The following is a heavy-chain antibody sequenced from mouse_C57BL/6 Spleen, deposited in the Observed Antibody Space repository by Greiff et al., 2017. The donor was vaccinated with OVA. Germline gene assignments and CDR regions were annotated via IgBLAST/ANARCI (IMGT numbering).Heavy chain of an antibody. CDR3: TRFPSATVVARYLGD. V-gene: IGHV1-15*01. CDR1: GYTFTDYE. D-gene: IGHD1-1*01. Sequence: QVQLQQSGAELVRPGASVTLSCKASGYTFTDYEMPWVKQTPVHGLEWIGTIDPETGGTAYNQKFKGKAILSADNSSSTAYMGHRSLTSEDSAFYYCTRFPSATVVARYLGDWGQGTTLTVAT. CDR2: IDPETGGT. J-gene: IGHJ2*01.